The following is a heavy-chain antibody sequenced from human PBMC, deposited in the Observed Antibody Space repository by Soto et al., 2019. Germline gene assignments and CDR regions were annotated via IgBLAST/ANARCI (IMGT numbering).Heavy chain of an antibody. V-gene: IGHV1-69*01. D-gene: IGHD2-2*01. CDR2: IIPIFGTA. CDR3: ARHCSSTSCSPYYYYYGMDV. Sequence: QVQLVQSGAEVKKPGSSVKVSCKASGGTFSSYAISWVRQAPGQGLEWMGGIIPIFGTATYAQKFQGRVTITADESTSTAYMELSSLRSEDTAVYYCARHCSSTSCSPYYYYYGMDVWGQGTTVTVSS. CDR1: GGTFSSYA. J-gene: IGHJ6*02.